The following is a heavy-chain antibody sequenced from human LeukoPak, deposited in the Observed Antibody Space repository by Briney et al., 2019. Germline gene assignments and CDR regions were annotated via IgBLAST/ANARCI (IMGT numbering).Heavy chain of an antibody. Sequence: GESLKISCKASGYRFTSYWIGWVRQMPEKGLEWMGIIYPGDSDTRYSPSFQGRVTISADKSISTAYLQWSSLKASDTAMYYCARLSALRYPFLEWFDPWGQGTLVTVSS. CDR3: ARLSALRYPFLEWFDP. CDR2: IYPGDSDT. J-gene: IGHJ5*02. CDR1: GYRFTSYW. D-gene: IGHD2-2*02. V-gene: IGHV5-51*01.